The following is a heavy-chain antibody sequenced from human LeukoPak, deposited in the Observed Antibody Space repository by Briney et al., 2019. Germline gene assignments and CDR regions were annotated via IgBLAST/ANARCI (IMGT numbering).Heavy chain of an antibody. CDR3: VRSLRSADF. CDR2: FYSGGDT. Sequence: GGSLRLSCAVSGFTVSSNHMSWVRQAPGKGLEWVSVFYSGGDTHYADSVKGRFTISRDNAQNILFLQMDSLRPEDTAVYYCVRSLRSADFWGQGTLVTVSS. J-gene: IGHJ4*02. CDR1: GFTVSSNH. V-gene: IGHV3-53*01.